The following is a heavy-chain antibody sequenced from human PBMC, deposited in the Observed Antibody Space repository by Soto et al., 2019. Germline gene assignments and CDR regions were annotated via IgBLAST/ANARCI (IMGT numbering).Heavy chain of an antibody. J-gene: IGHJ5*02. CDR3: AKTQAGGFDP. CDR2: FHYSLNT. Sequence: QVQLQESGPGLVKPSETLSLTCTVSGDSITSNYWSWIRQSPGQGLEWIGYFHYSLNTNYNPSLKSGVIISVDTSKNKFVLKLTSVTAADTAMYYCAKTQAGGFDPWGQGILVTVSS. CDR1: GDSITSNY. V-gene: IGHV4-59*01. D-gene: IGHD3-16*01.